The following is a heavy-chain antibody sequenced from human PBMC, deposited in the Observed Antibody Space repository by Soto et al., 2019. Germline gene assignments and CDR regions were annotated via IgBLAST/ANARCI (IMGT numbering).Heavy chain of an antibody. J-gene: IGHJ4*02. CDR3: AKFVRHQLPTIDF. Sequence: ASVKVSCKASGYNFTNYDINWVRQATGQGLEWMGWMNPESGNTGYAQKFQGRVTMTRNTSITTAYMDLSGLRSDDTDAYYCAKFVRHQLPTIDFWGQGTLVTVPQ. D-gene: IGHD2-2*01. CDR1: GYNFTNYD. V-gene: IGHV1-8*01. CDR2: MNPESGNT.